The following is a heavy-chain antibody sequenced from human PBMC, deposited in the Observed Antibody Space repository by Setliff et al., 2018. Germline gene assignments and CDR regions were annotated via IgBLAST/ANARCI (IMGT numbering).Heavy chain of an antibody. CDR1: GDSISGDY. Sequence: SETLSLTCTVSGDSISGDYWSWIRQPPGKRLEWIGFIHYSGSTNYNPSLKSRVTISLDTPKNQFSLRLSSVTAADTAVYYCARTRYGLGGRPYWGQGTLVTVSS. D-gene: IGHD2-15*01. CDR3: ARTRYGLGGRPY. J-gene: IGHJ4*02. CDR2: IHYSGST. V-gene: IGHV4-59*01.